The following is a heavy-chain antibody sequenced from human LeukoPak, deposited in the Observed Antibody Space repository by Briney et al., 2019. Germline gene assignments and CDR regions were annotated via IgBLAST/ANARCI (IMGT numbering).Heavy chain of an antibody. D-gene: IGHD2-2*01. CDR1: GYTFTSYD. J-gene: IGHJ5*02. CDR2: MNPNSGNT. CDR3: ARVVRVVPAAPFDP. Sequence: AASVKVSCKASGYTFTSYDINWVRQATGQGLEWMGWMNPNSGNTGYAQKFQGRVTMTRDTSISTAYMELSRLRSDDTAVYYCARVVRVVPAAPFDPWGQGTLVTVSS. V-gene: IGHV1-8*01.